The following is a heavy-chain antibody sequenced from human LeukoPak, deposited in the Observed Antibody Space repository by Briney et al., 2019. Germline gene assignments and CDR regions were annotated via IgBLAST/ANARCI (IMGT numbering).Heavy chain of an antibody. D-gene: IGHD3-10*01. CDR3: AKSNGYGLVDI. J-gene: IGHJ3*02. CDR1: GGSFSGYY. V-gene: IGHV4-34*01. Sequence: SETLSLTCAVYGGSFSGYYWSWIRQPPGKGLEWIGEINHSGSTNYNPSLKSRVTIPVDTSKHQFSLKLNSVTAADTAVYYCAKSNGYGLVDIWGQGTMVTVSS. CDR2: INHSGST.